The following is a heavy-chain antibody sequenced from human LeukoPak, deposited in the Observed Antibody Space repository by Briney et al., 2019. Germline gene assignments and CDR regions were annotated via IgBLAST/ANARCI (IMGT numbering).Heavy chain of an antibody. CDR1: GGSISSGGYY. Sequence: PSQTLSLTCTVSGGSISSGGYYWSWIRQHPGKGLEWIGYIYYSGSTYYNPSLKSRVTISVDTSKNQFSLKLSSVTAADTAVYYCARATMIVATNWFDPWGQGTLVTVSS. V-gene: IGHV4-31*03. CDR2: IYYSGST. CDR3: ARATMIVATNWFDP. D-gene: IGHD3-22*01. J-gene: IGHJ5*02.